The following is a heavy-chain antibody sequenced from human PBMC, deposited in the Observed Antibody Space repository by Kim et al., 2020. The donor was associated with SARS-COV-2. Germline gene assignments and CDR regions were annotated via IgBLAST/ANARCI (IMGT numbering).Heavy chain of an antibody. CDR2: IYSGGSST. J-gene: IGHJ4*02. D-gene: IGHD6-19*01. CDR1: GFTFSSYA. V-gene: IGHV3-23*03. Sequence: GGSLRLSCAASGFTFSSYAMSWVRQAPGKGLEWVSVIYSGGSSTYYADSVKGRFTISRDNSKNTLYLQMNSLRAEDTAVYYCAKGLGLEDYWGQGTLVTVSS. CDR3: AKGLGLEDY.